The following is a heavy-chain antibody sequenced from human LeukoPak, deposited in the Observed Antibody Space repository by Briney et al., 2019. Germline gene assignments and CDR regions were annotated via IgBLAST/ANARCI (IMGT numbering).Heavy chain of an antibody. CDR2: ISSSSSYI. CDR1: GFTFSSYS. D-gene: IGHD6-6*01. CDR3: ASGASPPGSSSSGPDY. V-gene: IGHV3-21*01. J-gene: IGHJ4*02. Sequence: PGGSLRLSCAASGFTFSSYSMNWVRQAPGKGLEWVSSISSSSSYIYYADSVKGRFTISRDNAKNSLYLQMNSLRAEDTAVYYCASGASPPGSSSSGPDYWGQGTLVTVSS.